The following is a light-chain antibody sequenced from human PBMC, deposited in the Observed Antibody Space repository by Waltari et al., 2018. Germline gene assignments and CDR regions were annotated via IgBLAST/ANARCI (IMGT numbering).Light chain of an antibody. J-gene: IGKJ4*01. CDR2: EAS. V-gene: IGKV3-11*01. CDR3: QQRSNWPPLT. CDR1: QNLHKY. Sequence: KQSPASLSSSPGERVTLSCRASQNLHKYLAWYQQKPGQAPRLLIYEASNRATGIPDRFSGSGSGTDFTLTIDSLEPEDFAVYFCQQRSNWPPLTFGGGTKVEIK.